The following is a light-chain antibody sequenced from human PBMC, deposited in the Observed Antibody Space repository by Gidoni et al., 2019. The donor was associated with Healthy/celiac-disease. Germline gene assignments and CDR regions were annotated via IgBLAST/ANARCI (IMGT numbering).Light chain of an antibody. J-gene: IGKJ5*01. CDR3: QQYGSSTLT. CDR1: QSVSSSY. CDR2: GAS. Sequence: ELVLTQSPGTLSLSPGERATLSCSASQSVSSSYLAWYQQKPGQAPRLLIYGASSRATGIPDRFSGSGSGTDFTLTISRLEPEDFAVYYCQQYGSSTLTFGQGTRLEIK. V-gene: IGKV3-20*01.